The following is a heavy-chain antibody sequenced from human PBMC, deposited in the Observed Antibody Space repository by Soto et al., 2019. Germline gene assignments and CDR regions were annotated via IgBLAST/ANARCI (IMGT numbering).Heavy chain of an antibody. CDR3: ARGGGGLPDL. CDR2: IYSSGNT. J-gene: IGHJ4*02. Sequence: QVQLQESGPGLVKSSETLSLTCTVSGDSMTSYYWTWIRQSPGKGLEWIGYIYSSGNTNYNPSLKSRVTISVDTSNNQFSLKLTSMTAADSAVYYCARGGGGLPDLWGQGTLVTVST. CDR1: GDSMTSYY. D-gene: IGHD3-16*01. V-gene: IGHV4-59*01.